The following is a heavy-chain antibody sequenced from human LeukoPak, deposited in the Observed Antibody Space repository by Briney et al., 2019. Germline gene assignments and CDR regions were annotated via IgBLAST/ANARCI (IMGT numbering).Heavy chain of an antibody. Sequence: GASVKISCRSSGDTFTDCYIHWVQQAPGKGLKWMGRIDPADDETLYAEEFQGRVFFTADSSTDTAYMEFPSLTSEDTAVYYYTTDPPYYAASYWGHGTQVTV. V-gene: IGHV1-69-2*01. CDR1: GDTFTDCY. D-gene: IGHD3-3*01. CDR2: IDPADDET. J-gene: IGHJ1*01. CDR3: TTDPPYYAASY.